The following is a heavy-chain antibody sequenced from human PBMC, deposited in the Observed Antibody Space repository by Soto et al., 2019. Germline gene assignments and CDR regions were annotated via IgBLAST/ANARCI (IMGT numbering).Heavy chain of an antibody. Sequence: ASVKVSCKASGYTFTSYGISWVRQAPGQGLGWMGWISAYNGNTNYAQKLQGRVTMTTDTSTSTAYMELRSLRSDDTAVYYCARDRFRAAAGSSYYGMDVWGQGTTVTVSS. D-gene: IGHD6-13*01. CDR3: ARDRFRAAAGSSYYGMDV. J-gene: IGHJ6*02. CDR1: GYTFTSYG. CDR2: ISAYNGNT. V-gene: IGHV1-18*04.